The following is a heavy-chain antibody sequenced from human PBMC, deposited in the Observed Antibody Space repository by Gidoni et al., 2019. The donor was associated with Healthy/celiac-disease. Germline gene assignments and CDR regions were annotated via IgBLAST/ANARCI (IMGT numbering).Heavy chain of an antibody. CDR2: IWYDGSNK. Sequence: QVQLVESGGGVVQPGRSLRLSCAASGFTFSRYGMHWVRQAPGKGLEWVAVIWYDGSNKYYADSVKGRFTISRDNSKNTLYLQMNSLRAEDTAVYYCAREATGELLWFGELDYWGQGTLVTVSS. D-gene: IGHD3-10*01. CDR3: AREATGELLWFGELDY. J-gene: IGHJ4*02. V-gene: IGHV3-33*01. CDR1: GFTFSRYG.